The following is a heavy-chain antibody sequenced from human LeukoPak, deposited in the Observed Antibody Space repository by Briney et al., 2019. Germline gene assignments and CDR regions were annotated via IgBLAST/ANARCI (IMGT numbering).Heavy chain of an antibody. CDR3: AAANGYNLFDY. J-gene: IGHJ4*02. V-gene: IGHV4-59*01. Sequence: PSETLSLTCSVSSGSITTYYWNWIRQAPGKEPEWIGYIHHSGSANYNPSLKSRVTISVDTSKNQFSLKLSSVTAADTAVYYCAAANGYNLFDYWGQGTLVTVSS. CDR2: IHHSGSA. CDR1: SGSITTYY. D-gene: IGHD5-24*01.